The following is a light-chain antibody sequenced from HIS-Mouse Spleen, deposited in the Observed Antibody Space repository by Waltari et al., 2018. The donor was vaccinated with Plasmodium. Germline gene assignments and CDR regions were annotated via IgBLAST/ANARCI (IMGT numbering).Light chain of an antibody. J-gene: IGLJ3*02. CDR1: ALPKKY. Sequence: SYELTQPPSVSVSPGQTARITCSGDALPKKYAYWYQQKSGQAPVLVIYEDSKRPAGIPERVCGSSSGTMATVTISGAQVEDEADYYGYSTDSSGNHRVFGGGTKLTVL. CDR2: EDS. CDR3: YSTDSSGNHRV. V-gene: IGLV3-10*01.